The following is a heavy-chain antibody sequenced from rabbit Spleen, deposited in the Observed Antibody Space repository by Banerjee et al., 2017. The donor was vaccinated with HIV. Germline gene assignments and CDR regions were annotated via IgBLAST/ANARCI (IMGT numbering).Heavy chain of an antibody. CDR3: ARDLVGVIGWNFYL. CDR1: GFDFSSYYY. D-gene: IGHD1-1*01. J-gene: IGHJ4*01. V-gene: IGHV1S45*01. CDR2: IYTGSGGST. Sequence: QEQLVESGGGLVQPGGSLKLSCKASGFDFSSYYYMCWVRQAPGKGLEWIGCIYTGSGGSTYYASWAKGRFAVSKTSSTTVTLRMTSLTAADTATYFCARDLVGVIGWNFYLWGPGTLVTVS.